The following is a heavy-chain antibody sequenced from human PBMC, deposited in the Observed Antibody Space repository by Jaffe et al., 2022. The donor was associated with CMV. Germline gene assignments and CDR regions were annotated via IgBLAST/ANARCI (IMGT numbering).Heavy chain of an antibody. D-gene: IGHD5-12*01. Sequence: QVQLVESGGGVVQPGRSLRLSCAASGFTFSSYGMHWVRQAPGKGLEWVAVIWYDGSNKYYADSVKGRFTISRDNSKNTLYLQMNSLRAEDTAVYYCARGKDGYNYYYYYYMDVWGKGTTVTVSS. V-gene: IGHV3-33*08. J-gene: IGHJ6*03. CDR1: GFTFSSYG. CDR3: ARGKDGYNYYYYYYMDV. CDR2: IWYDGSNK.